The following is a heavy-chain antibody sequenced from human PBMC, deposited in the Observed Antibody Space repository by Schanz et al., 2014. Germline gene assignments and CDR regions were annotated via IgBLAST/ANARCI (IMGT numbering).Heavy chain of an antibody. CDR3: ARETTISAGGAFDV. CDR2: ISAFDDKT. CDR1: GYSFTTYG. D-gene: IGHD3-9*01. Sequence: QVQLVQSAPEVKKPGASVKVSCKASGYSFTTYGLNWVRQAPGQRPEWMGWISAFDDKTDYAQNFQGRLIMTTDTATTTVYMELRGLRSDDTAVYYCARETTISAGGAFDVWGQGTMVTVSS. V-gene: IGHV1-18*01. J-gene: IGHJ3*01.